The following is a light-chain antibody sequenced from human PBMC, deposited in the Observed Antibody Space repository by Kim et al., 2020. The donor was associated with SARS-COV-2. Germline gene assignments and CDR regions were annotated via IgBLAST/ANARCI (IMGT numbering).Light chain of an antibody. CDR2: EDN. Sequence: NFRLTQPHSVSESPGETVTISCTGSSGNIASTFVPWYQQRPGRTPTNVIYEDNQRPTGVPDRFSGPIDSSSNSASLTIAGLKTEDEADYYCQSYDGSKCVFGGGTKLTVL. CDR3: QSYDGSKCV. CDR1: SGNIASTF. J-gene: IGLJ3*02. V-gene: IGLV6-57*02.